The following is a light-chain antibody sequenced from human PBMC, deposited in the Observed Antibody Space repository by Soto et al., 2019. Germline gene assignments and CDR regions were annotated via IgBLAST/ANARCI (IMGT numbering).Light chain of an antibody. CDR1: QSISNF. CDR3: QQRET. Sequence: DIQMTQSPSSLSASVGDRVTISCRASQSISNFLNWYQQKSGKAPKLLIHTTSSLQSGVPSRFSASGTGTDFTLTISRLQPEDFATYYCQQRETFGPGTKVDIK. CDR2: TTS. J-gene: IGKJ3*01. V-gene: IGKV1-39*01.